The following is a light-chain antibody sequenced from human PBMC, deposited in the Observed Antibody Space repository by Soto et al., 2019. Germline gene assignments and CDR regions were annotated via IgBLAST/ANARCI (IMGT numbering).Light chain of an antibody. CDR2: GAS. V-gene: IGKV3-15*01. CDR3: QQYNIWPPYT. Sequence: ETVMTQSPATLSVSPGERATLSCRASQSVSSNLAWYQQKPGQAPRLLIYGASTRATGTPARFSGSGSGTEFTLTISSLQSEDFAVYYCQQYNIWPPYTFGQGTKVDIK. CDR1: QSVSSN. J-gene: IGKJ2*01.